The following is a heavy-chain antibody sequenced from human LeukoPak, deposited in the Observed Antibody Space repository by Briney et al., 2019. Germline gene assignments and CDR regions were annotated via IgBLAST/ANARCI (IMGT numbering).Heavy chain of an antibody. V-gene: IGHV3-48*01. CDR3: VKSAGKDGYRDVFDI. Sequence: GGSLRLSCAASGFTFSSYSMNWVRQAPGKGLEWVSYISSSSSTVHYADSVRGLFTISRDIFKNTLYLQMNSLRAEDTAVYHCVKSAGKDGYRDVFDIWGQGTVVTVSS. CDR2: ISSSSSTV. J-gene: IGHJ3*02. D-gene: IGHD5-24*01. CDR1: GFTFSSYS.